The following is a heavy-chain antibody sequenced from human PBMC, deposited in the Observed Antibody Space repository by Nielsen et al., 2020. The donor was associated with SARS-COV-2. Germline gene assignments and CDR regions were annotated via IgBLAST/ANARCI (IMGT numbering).Heavy chain of an antibody. Sequence: GGSLRLSCAASGFTFDDHGMSWVRQAPGKGLEWVSGINWNGGSTGYADSVKGRFTISRDNARNTLYLQMNSLRVEDTALYYCARGYLAAPYYYGMDVWGQGTKVTVSS. CDR1: GFTFDDHG. J-gene: IGHJ6*02. CDR2: INWNGGST. V-gene: IGHV3-20*04. CDR3: ARGYLAAPYYYGMDV. D-gene: IGHD6-13*01.